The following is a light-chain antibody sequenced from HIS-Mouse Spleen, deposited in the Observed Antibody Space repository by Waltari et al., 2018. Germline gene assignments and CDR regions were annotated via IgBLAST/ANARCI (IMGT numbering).Light chain of an antibody. Sequence: QSVLTHPPSASGTPGQRVTLPCSGSSSNIGSTYVYVYQQLPGTAPKLLIYRNNQRPSGVPDRFSGSKSGTSASLAISGLRSEDEADYYCAAWDDSLSGPVFGGGTKLTVL. CDR2: RNN. J-gene: IGLJ3*02. CDR3: AAWDDSLSGPV. CDR1: SSNIGSTY. V-gene: IGLV1-47*01.